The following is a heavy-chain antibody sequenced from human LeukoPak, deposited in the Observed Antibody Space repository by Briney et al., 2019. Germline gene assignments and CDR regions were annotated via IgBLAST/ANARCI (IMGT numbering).Heavy chain of an antibody. Sequence: ASVKVSCKASGYTFTSYDINWVRQAPGQGLEWMGWMNPNSGNTGYAQKFQGRVTMTRNTSISTAYMELSSLRSEDTAVYYCARGLWSSGWEFDPWGKGTLVTVSS. D-gene: IGHD6-19*01. V-gene: IGHV1-8*01. CDR2: MNPNSGNT. J-gene: IGHJ5*02. CDR1: GYTFTSYD. CDR3: ARGLWSSGWEFDP.